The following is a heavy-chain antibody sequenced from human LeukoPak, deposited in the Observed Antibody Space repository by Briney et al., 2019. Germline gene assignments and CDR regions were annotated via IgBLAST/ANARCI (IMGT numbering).Heavy chain of an antibody. CDR3: AKDTYYYDSSGYYGGRRLYYYYYGMDV. V-gene: IGHV3-23*01. Sequence: GGSLRLSCAASGFTFSSYAMSWVRQAPGKGLEWVSAISGSGDTTYYADSVKGRFTISRDNSKNTLYLQMNSLRAEDTAVYYCAKDTYYYDSSGYYGGRRLYYYYYGMDVWGQGTTVTVSS. J-gene: IGHJ6*02. CDR1: GFTFSSYA. D-gene: IGHD3-22*01. CDR2: ISGSGDTT.